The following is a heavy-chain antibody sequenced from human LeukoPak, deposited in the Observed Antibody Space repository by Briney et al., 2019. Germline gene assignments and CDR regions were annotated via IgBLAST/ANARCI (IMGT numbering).Heavy chain of an antibody. V-gene: IGHV3-23*01. Sequence: GGSLRLSCAASGFTFSSYAMSWVRQAPGKGLEWVSAISGSGGSIYYADSVKGRFTISRDNSKNTLYLQMNSLRAEDTAVYYCAKDVDGYNYFDYWGQGTLVTVSS. J-gene: IGHJ4*02. D-gene: IGHD5-24*01. CDR1: GFTFSSYA. CDR2: ISGSGGSI. CDR3: AKDVDGYNYFDY.